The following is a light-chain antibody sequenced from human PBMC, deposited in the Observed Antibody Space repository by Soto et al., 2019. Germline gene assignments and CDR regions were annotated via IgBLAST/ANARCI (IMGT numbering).Light chain of an antibody. CDR2: GTS. Sequence: EIVLTQSPGTLSLSPGERGLLSCKSSQSVGRNLAWYQQKPGQAPRLLLYGTSTRATGIPARFSGSGSGTEFTLTISSLQSEDFALYYCQHYDNWPPWTFGQGTKVDIK. J-gene: IGKJ1*01. CDR1: QSVGRN. CDR3: QHYDNWPPWT. V-gene: IGKV3-15*01.